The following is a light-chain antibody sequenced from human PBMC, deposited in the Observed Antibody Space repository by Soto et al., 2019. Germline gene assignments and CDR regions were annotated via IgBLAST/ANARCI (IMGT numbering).Light chain of an antibody. CDR1: SSNIGSNT. V-gene: IGLV1-44*01. CDR3: AAWDDSLNGRYV. CDR2: NNN. Sequence: QSVLTQPPSASGTPGQRVTISCSGSSSNIGSNTVNWYQQLPGTAPKLLIYNNNQRPSGVPERFSGSKSGNSASLANSGLQSEDEADYYCAAWDDSLNGRYVFGTGTKVTVL. J-gene: IGLJ1*01.